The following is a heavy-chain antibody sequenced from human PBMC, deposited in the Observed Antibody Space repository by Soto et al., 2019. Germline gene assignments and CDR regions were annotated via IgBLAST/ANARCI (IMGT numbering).Heavy chain of an antibody. CDR1: GFIFKMYL. CDR2: IYNDGTYS. Sequence: GSLRLSCAASGFIFKMYLMHWVRQSPGKGLVWISRIYNDGTYSDYADSVRGRFTISRDNVNDTLYLQMNNLRAEDSGLYYCTRGPRPISTGTGAYWGQGTRVTVSS. D-gene: IGHD3-10*01. CDR3: TRGPRPISTGTGAY. J-gene: IGHJ4*02. V-gene: IGHV3-74*01.